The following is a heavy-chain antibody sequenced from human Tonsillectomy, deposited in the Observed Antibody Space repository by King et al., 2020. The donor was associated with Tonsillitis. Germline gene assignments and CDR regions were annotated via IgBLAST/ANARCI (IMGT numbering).Heavy chain of an antibody. Sequence: VQLVESGGGLVLPGGSRRPSCAAPGFTFSSYWMHWVRQAPGKGLGWVSRIKIDGSTTTYSDSVKVRFTISRDNAKNTLYLQMNSLRAEDTAVYFCTRVRTVGFDAFDIWGQGTMVTVSS. CDR1: GFTFSSYW. CDR2: IKIDGSTT. J-gene: IGHJ3*02. V-gene: IGHV3-74*01. CDR3: TRVRTVGFDAFDI. D-gene: IGHD1/OR15-1a*01.